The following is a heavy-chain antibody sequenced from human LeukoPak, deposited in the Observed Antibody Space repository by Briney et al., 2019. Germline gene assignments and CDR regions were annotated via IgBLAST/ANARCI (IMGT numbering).Heavy chain of an antibody. V-gene: IGHV4-30-2*01. D-gene: IGHD4-11*01. CDR2: SYHSGST. CDR3: ARRAYSNYYFDY. J-gene: IGHJ4*02. Sequence: SETLSLTCTVSGGSVSSGGYYWSWIRQPPGKVLEWIGYSYHSGSTYYNPSLKSRVTISVDRSKNQFSLKLSSVTAADTAVYYCARRAYSNYYFDYWGRGTLVTVSS. CDR1: GGSVSSGGYY.